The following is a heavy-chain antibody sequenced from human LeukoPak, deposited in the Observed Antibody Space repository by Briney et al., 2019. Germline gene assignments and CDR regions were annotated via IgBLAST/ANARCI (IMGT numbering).Heavy chain of an antibody. Sequence: PGGSLRLSCAASGFTFSSYAMSWVRQAPGKGLEWVSAISGSGGSTYYADSVKGRFTISRDNSKNTLYLQMNSLRAEDTAVYYCAKDRGRFLEWLLLDYWGQGTLVTVSS. D-gene: IGHD3-3*01. CDR3: AKDRGRFLEWLLLDY. V-gene: IGHV3-23*01. J-gene: IGHJ4*02. CDR1: GFTFSSYA. CDR2: ISGSGGST.